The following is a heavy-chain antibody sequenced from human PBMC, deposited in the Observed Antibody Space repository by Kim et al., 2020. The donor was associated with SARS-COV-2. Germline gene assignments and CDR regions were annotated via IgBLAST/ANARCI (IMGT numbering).Heavy chain of an antibody. Sequence: GGSLRLSCAASGFTFSSYAMHWVRQAPGKGLEWVAVISYDGSNKYYADSVKGRFTISRDNSKNTLYLQMNSLRAEDTAVYYCAREGWELLYYYGMDVWGQGTTVTVSS. CDR2: ISYDGSNK. CDR1: GFTFSSYA. J-gene: IGHJ6*02. CDR3: AREGWELLYYYGMDV. D-gene: IGHD1-26*01. V-gene: IGHV3-30-3*01.